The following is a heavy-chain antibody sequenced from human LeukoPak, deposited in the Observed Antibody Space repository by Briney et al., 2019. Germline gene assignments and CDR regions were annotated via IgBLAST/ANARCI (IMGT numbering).Heavy chain of an antibody. V-gene: IGHV3-23*01. Sequence: GGSLRLSCAASGFTFSSYAINWVRQAPGKGLEWVSAISGSGGSTYYADSVKGRFTISRDNSKNTLYLQMNSLRAEDTAVYYCATERGRSSYLFDYWGEGTLVTVSS. CDR2: ISGSGGST. CDR3: ATERGRSSYLFDY. D-gene: IGHD3-3*01. J-gene: IGHJ4*02. CDR1: GFTFSSYA.